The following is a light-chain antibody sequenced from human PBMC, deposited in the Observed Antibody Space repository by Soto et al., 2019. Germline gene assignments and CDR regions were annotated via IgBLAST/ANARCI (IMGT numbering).Light chain of an antibody. CDR2: EVS. CDR1: SSDVGGYNY. Sequence: SCTGTSSDVGGYNYVSWYQHHPGKAPKLMIYEVSNRPSGISNRFSGSKSGNTASLTISGLQAEDEADYSCSSYTSSNTVVFGGGTKLTVL. CDR3: SSYTSSNTVV. V-gene: IGLV2-14*01. J-gene: IGLJ2*01.